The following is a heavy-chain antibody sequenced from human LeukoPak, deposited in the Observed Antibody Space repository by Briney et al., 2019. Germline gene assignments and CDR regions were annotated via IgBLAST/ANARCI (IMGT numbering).Heavy chain of an antibody. Sequence: GGSLRLSCAASGFTFSGSGMHWVRQAPGKGLEWVAFIRYDATNKYYADSVKGRFTISRDNSKNTLYLQMNSLRADDTAVYYCAKDTPLCYFDYWGQGTLVTVSS. J-gene: IGHJ4*02. CDR2: IRYDATNK. V-gene: IGHV3-30*02. CDR3: AKDTPLCYFDY. CDR1: GFTFSGSG. D-gene: IGHD3-16*01.